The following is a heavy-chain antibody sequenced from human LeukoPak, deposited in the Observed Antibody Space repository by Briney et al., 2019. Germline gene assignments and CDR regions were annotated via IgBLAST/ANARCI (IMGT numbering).Heavy chain of an antibody. D-gene: IGHD6-13*01. CDR3: ARYSRIAAAGNYRYFQH. CDR2: INHSGST. CDR1: GGSFSGYY. J-gene: IGHJ1*01. Sequence: PSETLSLTCAVYGGSFSGYYWSWIRQPPGKGLEWIGEINHSGSTNYNPSLTSRVTISGDTSKNQFSLKLSSVTAADTAGYYCARYSRIAAAGNYRYFQHWGQGTLVTVSS. V-gene: IGHV4-34*01.